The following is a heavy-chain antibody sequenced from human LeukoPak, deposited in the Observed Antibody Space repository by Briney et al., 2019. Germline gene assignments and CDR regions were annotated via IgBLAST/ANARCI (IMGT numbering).Heavy chain of an antibody. CDR1: GGSISSYD. J-gene: IGHJ4*02. CDR3: AGGYCSGGSCRHTIDY. D-gene: IGHD2-15*01. CDR2: IYYSGST. V-gene: IGHV4-59*01. Sequence: SETLSLTCAVSGGSISSYDLSWIRQPPGKGLEWIRYIYYSGSTNYNPSLKSRVTTSVDSSKNQFSLKLSSVTAADTAVYFCAGGYCSGGSCRHTIDYWGQGTLVTVSS.